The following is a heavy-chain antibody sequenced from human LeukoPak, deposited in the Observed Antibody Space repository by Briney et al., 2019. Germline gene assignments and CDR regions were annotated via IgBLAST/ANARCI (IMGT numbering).Heavy chain of an antibody. V-gene: IGHV1-18*01. Sequence: ASVKVSCKASGYTLTSYGISWVRQAPGQGLAWMGWISAYNGNTNFAQKLQGRVTMTTDTSTSTAYMELRSLRSDDTAVYYCARYDFWSGYSDPWGQGTLVTVSS. CDR3: ARYDFWSGYSDP. D-gene: IGHD3-3*01. J-gene: IGHJ5*02. CDR2: ISAYNGNT. CDR1: GYTLTSYG.